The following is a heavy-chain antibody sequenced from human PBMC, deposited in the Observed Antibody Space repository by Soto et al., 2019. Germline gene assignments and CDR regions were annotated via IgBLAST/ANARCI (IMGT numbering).Heavy chain of an antibody. Sequence: PSETLSLTCAVSGGSISSGAYLWSWIRQHPGKGLEWIGYIYYTGSTYYNPSLKSRITISVDTSKSQFSLKLSSVTAADTAVYYCARSRGGYFDYWGQGTLVTVSS. D-gene: IGHD3-22*01. V-gene: IGHV4-31*11. CDR3: ARSRGGYFDY. J-gene: IGHJ4*02. CDR1: GGSISSGAYL. CDR2: IYYTGST.